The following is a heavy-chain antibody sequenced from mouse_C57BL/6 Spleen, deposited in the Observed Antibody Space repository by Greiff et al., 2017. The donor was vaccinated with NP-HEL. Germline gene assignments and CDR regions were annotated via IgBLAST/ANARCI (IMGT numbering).Heavy chain of an antibody. Sequence: VQLQQSGAELVRPGASVTLSCKASGYTFTDYEMHWVKQTPVHGLEWIGAIDPETGGTAYNQKFTGKAILTADKSSSTAYMELRSLTSEDSAVYYCTSNWAWFAYWGQGTLVTVSA. D-gene: IGHD4-1*02. J-gene: IGHJ3*01. V-gene: IGHV1-15*01. CDR1: GYTFTDYE. CDR3: TSNWAWFAY. CDR2: IDPETGGT.